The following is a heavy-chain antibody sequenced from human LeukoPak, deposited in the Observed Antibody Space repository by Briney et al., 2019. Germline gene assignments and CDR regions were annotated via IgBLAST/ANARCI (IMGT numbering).Heavy chain of an antibody. CDR3: ARARAI. Sequence: SETLSLTCTVSGGSISSSSYYWGWIRQPPGKGLEWIGEINHSGSTNYNPSLKSRVTISVDTSKNQFSLKLSSVTAADTAVYYCARARAIWGQGTMVTVSS. CDR2: INHSGST. CDR1: GGSISSSSYY. J-gene: IGHJ3*02. V-gene: IGHV4-39*07.